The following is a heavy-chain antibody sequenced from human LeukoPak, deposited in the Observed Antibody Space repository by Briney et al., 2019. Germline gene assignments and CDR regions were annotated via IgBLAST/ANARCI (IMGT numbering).Heavy chain of an antibody. J-gene: IGHJ4*02. Sequence: GGSLRLSCAASGFTFSSYAMSSVRQTPGKGLEWVSAISGSGGSTYYADSVKGRFTISRDNSKNTLYLQMNSLRAEDTAVYYCAKDGRYSSSWYPAYWGQGTLVTVSS. CDR2: ISGSGGST. V-gene: IGHV3-23*01. CDR1: GFTFSSYA. D-gene: IGHD6-13*01. CDR3: AKDGRYSSSWYPAY.